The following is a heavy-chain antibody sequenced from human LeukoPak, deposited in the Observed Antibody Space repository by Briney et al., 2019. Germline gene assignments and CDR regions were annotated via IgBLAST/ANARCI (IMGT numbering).Heavy chain of an antibody. V-gene: IGHV3-23*01. J-gene: IGHJ6*02. CDR3: AKVTGWSVDHYYYYCMDV. D-gene: IGHD6-19*01. Sequence: GGSLRLACAAAGFTFSSYAMSGVRQAPGKGLEWVSGIRGSAGSTYYADSVKGRFTISRDNSKNTLYLQMNSLRTDDTAVYYCAKVTGWSVDHYYYYCMDVWGQGTTVTVSS. CDR2: IRGSAGST. CDR1: GFTFSSYA.